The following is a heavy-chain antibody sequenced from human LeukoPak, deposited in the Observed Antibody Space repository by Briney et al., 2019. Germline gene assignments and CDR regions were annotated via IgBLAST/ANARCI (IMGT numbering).Heavy chain of an antibody. CDR2: IRYDGSNK. J-gene: IGHJ3*02. D-gene: IGHD5-18*01. CDR3: AKDRVTRGYSYGTDAFDI. Sequence: GGSLRLSCAASGFTFSSYGMHWVRQAPGKGLEWVACIRYDGSNKYYADSVKGRFTISRDNSKNTLYLQMNSLRAEDTAVYYCAKDRVTRGYSYGTDAFDIWGQGTMVTVSS. CDR1: GFTFSSYG. V-gene: IGHV3-30*02.